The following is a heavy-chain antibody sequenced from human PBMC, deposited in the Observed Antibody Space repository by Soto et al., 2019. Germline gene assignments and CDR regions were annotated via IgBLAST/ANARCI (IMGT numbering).Heavy chain of an antibody. V-gene: IGHV3-23*01. CDR1: GFTFSSYA. Sequence: GGSLRLSCAASGFTFSSYAMSWVRQAPGKGLEWVSAISGSGGSTYYADSVKGRFTISRDNSKNTLYLQMNSLRAEDTAVYYCARAPSSICSSTSCYWNPFDYWGQGTLVTVSS. CDR2: ISGSGGST. CDR3: ARAPSSICSSTSCYWNPFDY. J-gene: IGHJ4*02. D-gene: IGHD2-2*01.